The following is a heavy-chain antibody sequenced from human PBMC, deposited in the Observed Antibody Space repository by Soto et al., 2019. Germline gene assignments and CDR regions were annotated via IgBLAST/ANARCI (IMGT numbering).Heavy chain of an antibody. CDR1: GGTFSSDA. CDR3: ATDPKVAAPPYGMDV. CDR2: IIPIFGTA. V-gene: IGHV1-69*13. J-gene: IGHJ6*02. Sequence: SVKVSCKASGGTFSSDAISWVRQAPGQGLEWMGGIIPIFGTANYAQKFQGRVTITADESTSTAYMELSGLRSEDTAVYYCATDPKVAAPPYGMDVWGQGTTVTVSS. D-gene: IGHD6-6*01.